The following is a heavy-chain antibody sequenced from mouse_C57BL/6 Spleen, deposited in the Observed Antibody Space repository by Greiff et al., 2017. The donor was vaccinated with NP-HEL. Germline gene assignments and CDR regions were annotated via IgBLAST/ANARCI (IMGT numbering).Heavy chain of an antibody. CDR1: GFTFSSYG. D-gene: IGHD1-1*01. CDR2: ISSGGSYT. CDR3: ARRAYDGSSPYWYFDV. V-gene: IGHV5-6*02. Sequence: EVNVVESGGDLVKPGGSLKLSCAASGFTFSSYGMSWVRQTPDKRLEWVATISSGGSYTYYPDSVKGRFTISRDNAKNTLYLQMSSLKSEDTAMYYCARRAYDGSSPYWYFDVWGTGTTVTVSS. J-gene: IGHJ1*03.